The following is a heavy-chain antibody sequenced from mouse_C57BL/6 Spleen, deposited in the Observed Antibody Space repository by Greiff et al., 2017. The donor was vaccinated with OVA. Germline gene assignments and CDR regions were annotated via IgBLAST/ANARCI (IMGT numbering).Heavy chain of an antibody. CDR2: ICRGGST. D-gene: IGHD1-1*01. CDR3: ATSYYYGSSYENFDY. Sequence: QVQLKESGPGLVQPSQSLSITCTVSGFSLTSYGVHWVRQSPGKGLEWLGVICRGGSTAYNAAFMSRLSIIEDNPKSHVFFNMNSLRADDTAIDYCATSYYYGSSYENFDYWGQGTTLTVSS. V-gene: IGHV2-5*01. J-gene: IGHJ2*01. CDR1: GFSLTSYG.